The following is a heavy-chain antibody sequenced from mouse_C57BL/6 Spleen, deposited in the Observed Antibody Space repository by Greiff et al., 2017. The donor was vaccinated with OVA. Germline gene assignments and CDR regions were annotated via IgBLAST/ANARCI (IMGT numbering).Heavy chain of an antibody. D-gene: IGHD1-1*01. V-gene: IGHV5-4*01. Sequence: EVMLVESGGGLVKPGGSLKLSCAASGFTFSSYAMSWVRQTPEKRLEWVATISDGGSYTYYPDNVKGRFTISRDNAKNNLYLQMSHLKSEDTAMYYCARDEKLRGFAYWGKGTLVTVSA. CDR3: ARDEKLRGFAY. CDR1: GFTFSSYA. CDR2: ISDGGSYT. J-gene: IGHJ3*01.